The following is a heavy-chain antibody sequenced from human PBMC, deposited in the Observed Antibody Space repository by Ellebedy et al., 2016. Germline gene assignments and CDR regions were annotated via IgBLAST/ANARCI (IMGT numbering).Heavy chain of an antibody. Sequence: SETLSLXXTVSGGSISSTPYYWSWIRQPPGEGLEWIATIYYRGSTFYNPSLKSRVTISMSTSKNQFSLQLNSVTPEDTAVYYCATGWLATGFHPWGQGTLVTVSS. CDR3: ATGWLATGFHP. J-gene: IGHJ5*02. CDR1: GGSISSTPYY. V-gene: IGHV4-39*07. D-gene: IGHD5-12*01. CDR2: IYYRGST.